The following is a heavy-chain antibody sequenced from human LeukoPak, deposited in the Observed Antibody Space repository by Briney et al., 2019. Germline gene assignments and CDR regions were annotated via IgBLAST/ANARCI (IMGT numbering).Heavy chain of an antibody. J-gene: IGHJ4*02. CDR2: IYPGDSDT. D-gene: IGHD1-26*01. V-gene: IGHV5-51*01. CDR3: ARGSGSYHTAYMN. CDR1: GYSFTNYW. Sequence: GESLKISCQGSGYSFTNYWIGWVRQMPGKGLEWMGIIYPGDSDTRYSPSFQGQVTISADKSISTAYLQWSSLKASDTAMYYCARGSGSYHTAYMNWGQGSPVTVSS.